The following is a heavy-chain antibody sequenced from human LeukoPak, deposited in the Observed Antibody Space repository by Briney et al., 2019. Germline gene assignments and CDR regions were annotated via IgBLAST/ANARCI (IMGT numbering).Heavy chain of an antibody. CDR1: GGSISSSSYY. CDR2: IYYSGST. CDR3: TRVFRGFTYGSLLDYGMDV. J-gene: IGHJ6*02. Sequence: SETLSLTCTVSGGSISSSSYYWGWIRQPPGKGLEWIGSIYYSGSTYYNPSLKSRVTISVDTSKNQFSLQLNSVTPEDTAVYYCTRVFRGFTYGSLLDYGMDVWGQGTTVTVSS. V-gene: IGHV4-39*01. D-gene: IGHD5-18*01.